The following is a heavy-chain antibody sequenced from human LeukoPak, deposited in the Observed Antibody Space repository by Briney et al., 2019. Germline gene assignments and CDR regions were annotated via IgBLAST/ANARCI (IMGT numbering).Heavy chain of an antibody. V-gene: IGHV4-34*01. Sequence: SETLSLTCTVSGGSISSDYWTWIRQPPGKGLEWIGEINHSGSTNYNPSLKSRVTISVDTSKNQFSLKLSSVTAADTAVYYCARTFQGYYYYGMDVWGQGTTVTVSS. J-gene: IGHJ6*02. CDR3: ARTFQGYYYYGMDV. CDR1: GGSISSDY. D-gene: IGHD3-16*01. CDR2: INHSGST.